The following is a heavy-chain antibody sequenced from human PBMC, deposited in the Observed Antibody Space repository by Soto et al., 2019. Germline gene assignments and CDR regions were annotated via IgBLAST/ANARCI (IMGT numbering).Heavy chain of an antibody. D-gene: IGHD3-10*01. Sequence: QVQLQESGPGLVKPSQTLSLTCTVSGGSISSGGYYWSWIRQHPGKGLEWIGYIYYSGSTYYNPSLKSRVTMXXDXSXXQFSLKLSSVTAADTAVYYCARWGMVRGVISWFDPWGQGTLVTVSS. V-gene: IGHV4-31*03. CDR3: ARWGMVRGVISWFDP. CDR2: IYYSGST. CDR1: GGSISSGGYY. J-gene: IGHJ5*02.